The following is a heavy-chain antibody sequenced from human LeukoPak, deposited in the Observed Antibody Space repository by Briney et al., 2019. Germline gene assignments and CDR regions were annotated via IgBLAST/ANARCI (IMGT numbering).Heavy chain of an antibody. CDR3: ARGIRYCSGGSCYSGRDAFDI. V-gene: IGHV4-38-2*02. CDR1: GYSISSGYY. CDR2: IYHSGST. J-gene: IGHJ3*02. D-gene: IGHD2-15*01. Sequence: SVTLSLTCTVSGYSISSGYYWGWIRQPPGKGLEWIGSIYHSGSTYYNPSLKSRVTISVDTSKNQFSLKLSSVTAADTAVYYCARGIRYCSGGSCYSGRDAFDIWGQGTMVTVSS.